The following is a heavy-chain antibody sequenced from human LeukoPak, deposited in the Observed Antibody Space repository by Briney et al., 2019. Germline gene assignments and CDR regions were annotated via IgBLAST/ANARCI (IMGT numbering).Heavy chain of an antibody. V-gene: IGHV3-21*01. D-gene: IGHD2-21*02. CDR3: ASPVVVTATTDY. J-gene: IGHJ4*02. CDR1: GFTFSSYA. CDR2: ISSSSSYI. Sequence: GGSLRLSCVASGFTFSSYAMSWVRQAPGKGLEWVSSISSSSSYIYYADSVKGRFTISRDNAKNSLYLQMNSLRAEDTAVYYCASPVVVTATTDYWGQGTLVTVSS.